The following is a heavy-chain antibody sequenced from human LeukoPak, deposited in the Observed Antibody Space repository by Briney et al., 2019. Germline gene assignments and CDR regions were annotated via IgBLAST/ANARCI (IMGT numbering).Heavy chain of an antibody. CDR2: ISYDGSNK. Sequence: GGSLRLSCAASGFTFSSYGMHWVRQAPGKGLEWVAVISYDGSNKYYADSVKGRFTISRDNSKNTLYLQMNSLRAEDTAVYYCAKCGNSWYRGWFDPWGQGTLVTVSS. CDR3: AKCGNSWYRGWFDP. D-gene: IGHD6-13*01. J-gene: IGHJ5*02. V-gene: IGHV3-30*18. CDR1: GFTFSSYG.